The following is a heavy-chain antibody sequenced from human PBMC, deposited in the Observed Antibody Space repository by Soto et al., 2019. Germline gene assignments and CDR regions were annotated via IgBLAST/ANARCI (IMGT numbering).Heavy chain of an antibody. CDR1: GFTVSSNY. CDR3: ARDVGYCSGGSCSSYLDY. V-gene: IGHV3-53*01. CDR2: IYSGGST. Sequence: GGSLRLSCAASGFTVSSNYMSWVRQAPGKGLEWVSVIYSGGSTYYADSVKGRFTISRDNSKNTLYLQMNSLRAEDTAVYYCARDVGYCSGGSCSSYLDYWGQGTLVTVS. D-gene: IGHD2-15*01. J-gene: IGHJ4*02.